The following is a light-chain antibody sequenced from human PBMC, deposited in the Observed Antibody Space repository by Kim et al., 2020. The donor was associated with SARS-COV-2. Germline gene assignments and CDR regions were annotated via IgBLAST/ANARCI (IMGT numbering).Light chain of an antibody. CDR2: DVS. J-gene: IGLJ3*02. CDR3: SSYTSSSTWV. V-gene: IGLV2-14*03. CDR1: SSDVGGYNY. Sequence: GQSITISCTGTSSDVGGYNYVSWYHQHPGKAPKLMIYDVSNRPSGVANRFSCSKSGNTASLTISGLQAEDEADYYCSSYTSSSTWVFGGGTQLTVL.